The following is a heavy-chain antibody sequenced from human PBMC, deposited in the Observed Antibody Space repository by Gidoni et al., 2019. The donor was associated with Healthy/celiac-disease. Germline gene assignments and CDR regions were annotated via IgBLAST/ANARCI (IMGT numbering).Heavy chain of an antibody. J-gene: IGHJ6*02. CDR1: GFTVSSNY. Sequence: EVQLVESGGGLIQPGGSLRLSCAASGFTVSSNYMSWVRQAPGQGLEWVSVIYCGGCTYYADSVKGRFTISRDNSKNTLYLQMNSLRAEDTAVYYCARVRGYSGYDRTYYYYGMDVWGQGTTVTVSS. CDR2: IYCGGCT. V-gene: IGHV3-53*01. D-gene: IGHD5-12*01. CDR3: ARVRGYSGYDRTYYYYGMDV.